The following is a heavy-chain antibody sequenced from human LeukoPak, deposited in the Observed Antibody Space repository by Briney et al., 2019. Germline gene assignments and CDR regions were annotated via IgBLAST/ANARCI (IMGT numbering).Heavy chain of an antibody. CDR3: ASTRGYPRYNWFDP. J-gene: IGHJ5*02. V-gene: IGHV1-8*01. CDR1: GYTFTTYD. Sequence: ASVKVSCKSSGYTFTTYDINWVRQATGQGLEWVGWMNPNSGNTGYAQKFQGRVTITTDESTSTAYMELSSLRSEDTAVYYCASTRGYPRYNWFDPWGQGTLVTVSS. D-gene: IGHD1-1*01. CDR2: MNPNSGNT.